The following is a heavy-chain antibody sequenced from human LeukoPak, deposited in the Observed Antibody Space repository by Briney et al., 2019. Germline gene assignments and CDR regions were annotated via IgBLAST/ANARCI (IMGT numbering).Heavy chain of an antibody. CDR2: ISRSSSYI. V-gene: IGHV3-21*01. CDR3: ARDRDYYDSSGYYYGPEYFQH. D-gene: IGHD3-22*01. CDR1: GFTFSNAW. J-gene: IGHJ1*01. Sequence: GGSLRLSCAASGFTFSNAWMSWVRQAPGKGLEWVSSISRSSSYIYYADSVKGRFTISRDNAKNSLYLQMNSLRAEDTAVYYCARDRDYYDSSGYYYGPEYFQHWGQGTLVTVSS.